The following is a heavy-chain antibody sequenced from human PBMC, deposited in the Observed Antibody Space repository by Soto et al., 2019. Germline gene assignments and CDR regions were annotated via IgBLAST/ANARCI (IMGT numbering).Heavy chain of an antibody. Sequence: EVQLVESGGGLVKPGGSLRLSCAASGFTFSNAWMSWVRQAPGKGLEWVGRIKSKTDGGTTDYAAPVKGRFTISRDDSKNTLYLQMNSLKTEDTAVYYCTTDYGREQLVPRASDYWGQGTLVTVSS. J-gene: IGHJ4*02. CDR1: GFTFSNAW. V-gene: IGHV3-15*01. D-gene: IGHD6-13*01. CDR3: TTDYGREQLVPRASDY. CDR2: IKSKTDGGTT.